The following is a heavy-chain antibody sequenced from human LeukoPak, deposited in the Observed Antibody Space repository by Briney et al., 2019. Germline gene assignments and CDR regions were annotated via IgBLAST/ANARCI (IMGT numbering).Heavy chain of an antibody. Sequence: SVKVSCKASGGTFSSYAISWVRQAPGQGLEWMGRIIPILGIANYAQKFQGRVTITADKSTSTAYMELSSLRSEDTAVYYCAREHDSSGYYLGPFDYWGQGTLVTVSS. CDR1: GGTFSSYA. J-gene: IGHJ4*02. V-gene: IGHV1-69*04. CDR2: IIPILGIA. CDR3: AREHDSSGYYLGPFDY. D-gene: IGHD3-22*01.